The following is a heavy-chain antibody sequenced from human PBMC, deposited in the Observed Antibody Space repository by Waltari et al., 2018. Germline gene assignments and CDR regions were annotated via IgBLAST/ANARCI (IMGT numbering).Heavy chain of an antibody. CDR1: GYTFTSYG. CDR3: ARVAYCGGDCYSGAFDI. J-gene: IGHJ3*02. CDR2: ISAYNGNT. V-gene: IGHV1-18*01. Sequence: QVQLVQSGAEVKKPGASVKVSCKASGYTFTSYGISWVRQAPGQGLEWMGWISAYNGNTNYAQKLQGRVTMTTDTSTSTAYMELRSLRSDDTAVYYCARVAYCGGDCYSGAFDIWGQGTMVTVSS. D-gene: IGHD2-21*02.